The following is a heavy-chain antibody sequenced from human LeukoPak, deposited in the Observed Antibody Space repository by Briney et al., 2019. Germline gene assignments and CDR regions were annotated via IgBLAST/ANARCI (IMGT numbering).Heavy chain of an antibody. CDR1: VLSPSDYG. Sequence: PGGSLRLSCVVSVLSPSDYGMYWGRQAPDKGVGWVAFICNDGSKEYYADSVKGRFTISRDNSKNTVSLQMNNLRAEDTAVYYCAKDGHRGSGSSGSLDSWGQGSLVTVSS. J-gene: IGHJ4*02. CDR2: ICNDGSKE. D-gene: IGHD3-10*01. V-gene: IGHV3-30*02. CDR3: AKDGHRGSGSSGSLDS.